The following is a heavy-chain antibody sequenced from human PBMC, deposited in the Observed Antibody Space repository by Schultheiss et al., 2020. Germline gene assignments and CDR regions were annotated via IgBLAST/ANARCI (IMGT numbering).Heavy chain of an antibody. V-gene: IGHV3-30*18. CDR2: ISYDGSNK. CDR3: AKDLEYQLPVLYYGMDV. CDR1: GFTFSSYG. D-gene: IGHD2-2*01. Sequence: GGSLRLSCAASGFTFSSYGMHWVRQAPGKGLEWVAVISYDGSNKYYADSVKGRFTISRDNSKNTLYLQMNSLRAEDTAVYYCAKDLEYQLPVLYYGMDVWGQGTTVTVSS. J-gene: IGHJ6*02.